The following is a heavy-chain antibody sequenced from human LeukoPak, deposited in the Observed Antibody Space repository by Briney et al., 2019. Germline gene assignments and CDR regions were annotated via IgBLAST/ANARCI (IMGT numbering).Heavy chain of an antibody. Sequence: GGSLRLSCAASGFTLSSYEMNWVRQAPGKGLEWVSYISSSGSNIYYADSVKGRFTISRDNAKNSLYLQMNSLRAEDTGVYYCARATYYDFWSGYYGALDYWGQGTLVTVSS. V-gene: IGHV3-48*03. D-gene: IGHD3-3*01. J-gene: IGHJ4*02. CDR3: ARATYYDFWSGYYGALDY. CDR1: GFTLSSYE. CDR2: ISSSGSNI.